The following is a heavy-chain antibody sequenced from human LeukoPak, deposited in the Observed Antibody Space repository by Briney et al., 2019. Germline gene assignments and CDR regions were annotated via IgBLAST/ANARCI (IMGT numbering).Heavy chain of an antibody. D-gene: IGHD3-16*01. CDR3: ARLMRDRTIYDS. CDR2: IKQEGSEK. V-gene: IGHV3-7*01. CDR1: GFTFRSHW. J-gene: IGHJ4*02. Sequence: GGSLRLSCAASGFTFRSHWMSWVRQPPGDELEWVASIKQEGSEKYYVDSVRGRFTFSRDNAKNSLYLQMNSLRAEDTAVYYCARLMRDRTIYDSWGQGTLVTVSS.